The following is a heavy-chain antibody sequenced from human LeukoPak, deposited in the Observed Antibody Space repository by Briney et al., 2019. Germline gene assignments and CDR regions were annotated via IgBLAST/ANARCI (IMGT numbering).Heavy chain of an antibody. CDR1: GFTFSSYW. J-gene: IGHJ4*02. CDR3: ARAQRTYSSGWFGFDS. CDR2: IKQAGSEK. V-gene: IGHV3-7*03. Sequence: GSLRLSCAASGFTFSSYWMSWVRQAPGKGLEWVANIKQAGSEKYYVDSVKGRFTISRANAQNSLLLQMNSLRAEDTAVYYCARAQRTYSSGWFGFDSWGQGTLVTVSS. D-gene: IGHD6-19*01.